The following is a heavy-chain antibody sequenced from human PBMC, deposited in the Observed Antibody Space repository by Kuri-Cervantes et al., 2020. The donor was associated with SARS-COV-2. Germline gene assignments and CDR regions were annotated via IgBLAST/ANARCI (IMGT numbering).Heavy chain of an antibody. J-gene: IGHJ4*02. CDR1: GGPFTFDRFH. Sequence: SVKVSCKASGGPFTFDRFHINWVRQAPGQGLEWIGMIIPILGAIQYAKRFQGRVTISADTSTNTAYMELTSLTSEDSAVYFCAGPRADLESWGQGTLVTVSS. CDR3: AGPRADLES. V-gene: IGHV1-69*08. CDR2: IIPILGAI.